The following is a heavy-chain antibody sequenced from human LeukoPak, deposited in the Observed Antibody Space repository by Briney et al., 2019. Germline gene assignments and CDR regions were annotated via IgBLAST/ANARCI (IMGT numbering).Heavy chain of an antibody. Sequence: GGSLRLSCAASGFTVSSNYMSWVRQAPGKGLEWVSVIYSGGSTYYADSVKGRFTISRDNSKNTLYLQMSSLRAEDTAVYYCASSSSSNQYYYYGMDVWGQGTTVTVSS. J-gene: IGHJ6*02. D-gene: IGHD6-13*01. CDR1: GFTVSSNY. V-gene: IGHV3-53*01. CDR3: ASSSSSNQYYYYGMDV. CDR2: IYSGGST.